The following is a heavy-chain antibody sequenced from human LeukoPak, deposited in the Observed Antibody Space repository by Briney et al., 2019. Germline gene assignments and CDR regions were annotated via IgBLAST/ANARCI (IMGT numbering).Heavy chain of an antibody. CDR1: GFTFSSYG. Sequence: PGGSLRLSCAASGFTFSSYGMHWVRQAPGKGLEWVAVISYDGSNKYYADSVKGRFTISRDNSKNTLHLQMNSLRAEDTAVYYCAKDPRAYGSGSYYSPYYDWGQGTLVTVSS. V-gene: IGHV3-30*18. D-gene: IGHD3-10*01. J-gene: IGHJ4*02. CDR3: AKDPRAYGSGSYYSPYYD. CDR2: ISYDGSNK.